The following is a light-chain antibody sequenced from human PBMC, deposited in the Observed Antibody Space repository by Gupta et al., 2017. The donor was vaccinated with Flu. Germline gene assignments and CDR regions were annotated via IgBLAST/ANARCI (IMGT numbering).Light chain of an antibody. V-gene: IGLV2-14*01. CDR1: SSDVGGDNY. Sequence: TSSSTGTSSDVGGDNYVSWYQQHPDKAHILMIYEVTSRAAGVASRFSGSKAGNTASLTISEPQAEAEADYFCGAYTTSDAWVFGGGTKLTVL. CDR3: GAYTTSDAWV. J-gene: IGLJ3*02. CDR2: EVT.